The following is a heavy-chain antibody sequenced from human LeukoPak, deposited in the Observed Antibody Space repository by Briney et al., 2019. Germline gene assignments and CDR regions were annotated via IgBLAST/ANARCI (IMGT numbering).Heavy chain of an antibody. V-gene: IGHV1-69*05. CDR1: GGTFSSYA. CDR3: ARSMGNGRGYCSSTSCYTWVY. Sequence: SVKVSCKASGGTFSSYAISWVRQAPGQGLEWMGGIIPIFGTANYAQKFQGRVTITTDESTSTAYMELSSLRSEDTAVYYCARSMGNGRGYCSSTSCYTWVYWGQGTLVTVSS. J-gene: IGHJ4*02. D-gene: IGHD2-2*02. CDR2: IIPIFGTA.